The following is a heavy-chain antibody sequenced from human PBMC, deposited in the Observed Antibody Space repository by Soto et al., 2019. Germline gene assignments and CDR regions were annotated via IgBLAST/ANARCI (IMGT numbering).Heavy chain of an antibody. CDR1: GFTFSSYP. D-gene: IGHD6-6*01. J-gene: IGHJ4*02. CDR3: TKEAARPGPCDY. Sequence: GGSLRLSCAASGFTFSSYPMSWVRQAPGKGLEWVAGISGGSTNAYYADSVKGRITISRDNSKNTLYLQFNSLRAEDTAIYYCTKEAARPGPCDYWGQGTLVTVSS. V-gene: IGHV3-23*01. CDR2: ISGGSTNA.